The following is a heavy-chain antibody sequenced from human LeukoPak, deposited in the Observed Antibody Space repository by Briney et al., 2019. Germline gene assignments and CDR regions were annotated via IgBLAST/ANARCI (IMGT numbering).Heavy chain of an antibody. CDR3: AKDTAIQFLEPAF. V-gene: IGHV3-33*06. J-gene: IGHJ4*02. CDR2: IWFDGSVK. D-gene: IGHD3-3*01. CDR1: GFTFNTHG. Sequence: GGSLRLSCAASGFTFNTHGMHWVRQAPGKGLEWVAAIWFDGSVKHYSDAVKGRFTISRDNSLNTLYLQMNSLRVEDTAMYYCAKDTAIQFLEPAFWGQGTLVTVSS.